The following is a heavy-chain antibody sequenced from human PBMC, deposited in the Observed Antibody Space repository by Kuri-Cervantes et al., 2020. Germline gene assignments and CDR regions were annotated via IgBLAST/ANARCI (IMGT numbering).Heavy chain of an antibody. CDR2: IRSKANSYAT. J-gene: IGHJ4*02. CDR1: GFTFSGSA. D-gene: IGHD3-22*01. CDR3: TTRITMMVGLRDY. V-gene: IGHV3-73*01. Sequence: GGSLRLSCAASGFTFSGSAMHWVRQASGKGLEWVGRIRSKANSYATAYAASVKGRFTISRDDSKNTAYLQMNSLKTEDTAVYYCTTRITMMVGLRDYWGQGTLVTVSS.